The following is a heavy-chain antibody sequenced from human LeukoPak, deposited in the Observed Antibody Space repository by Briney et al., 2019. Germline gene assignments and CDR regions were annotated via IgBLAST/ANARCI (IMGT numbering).Heavy chain of an antibody. J-gene: IGHJ6*02. CDR1: GGSISSYY. D-gene: IGHD1-26*01. CDR3: ARGSGLYYYGMDV. V-gene: IGHV4-59*01. Sequence: PSETLSLTCTVSGGSISSYYWSWIRQPPGKGLEWIGYIYYSGSTNYNPSLKSRVTISVDTSKDQFSLKLSSVTAADTAVYYCARGSGLYYYGMDVWGQGTTVTVSS. CDR2: IYYSGST.